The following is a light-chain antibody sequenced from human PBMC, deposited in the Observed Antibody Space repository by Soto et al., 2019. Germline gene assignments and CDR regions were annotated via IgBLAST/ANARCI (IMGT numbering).Light chain of an antibody. J-gene: IGKJ5*01. V-gene: IGKV3-11*01. Sequence: VLTQSPATLSLAPWEGATLSCRASQFLSSYLAWYQQKPGQPPRLLIYDTSNRATGIPARFSGSRSGTDFTLTISSLEPEDFGVYFCHQRNKFGQGTRLEI. CDR1: QFLSSY. CDR3: HQRNK. CDR2: DTS.